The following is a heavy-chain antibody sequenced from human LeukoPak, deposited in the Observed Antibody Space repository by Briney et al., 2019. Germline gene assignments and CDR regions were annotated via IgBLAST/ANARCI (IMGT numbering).Heavy chain of an antibody. CDR3: ARAKDIVVVPAAFYFDY. Sequence: GASVKVSCKVSGYTLTELSMHWVRQAPGQGLEWMGWINPNSGGTNYAQKFQGRVTMTRDTSISTAYMELSRLRSDDTAVYYCARAKDIVVVPAAFYFDYWGQGTLVTVSS. V-gene: IGHV1-2*02. J-gene: IGHJ4*02. CDR2: INPNSGGT. D-gene: IGHD2-2*01. CDR1: GYTLTELS.